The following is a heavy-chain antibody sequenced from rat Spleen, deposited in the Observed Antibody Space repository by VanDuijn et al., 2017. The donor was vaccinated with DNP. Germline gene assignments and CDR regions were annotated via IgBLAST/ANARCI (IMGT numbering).Heavy chain of an antibody. V-gene: IGHV5-20*01. J-gene: IGHJ2*01. CDR3: ASLTLSDYFDY. D-gene: IGHD3-4*01. CDR1: GFTFSDYY. Sequence: EVQLVESGGGLVQPGRSLKLSCAASGFTFSDYYMAWVRQAPTKGLEWVAYISYDGGSTYYGDSVKGRFTVSRDNAKSSLYLQMDSLRSEDTATYYCASLTLSDYFDYWGQGVMVTVSS. CDR2: ISYDGGST.